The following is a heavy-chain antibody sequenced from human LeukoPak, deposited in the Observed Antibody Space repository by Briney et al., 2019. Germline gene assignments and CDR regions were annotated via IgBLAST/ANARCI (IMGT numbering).Heavy chain of an antibody. Sequence: SETLSLTCAVSGGSISTYYWSWIRQPPGKGLEWIGYIYYTGSTDYNPSLKSRVTISVDTSKNQFSLRLSSVTAADTAVYFCARGYSSSPLGEYWGQGTLVTVSS. CDR1: GGSISTYY. D-gene: IGHD4-11*01. J-gene: IGHJ4*02. CDR2: IYYTGST. CDR3: ARGYSSSPLGEY. V-gene: IGHV4-59*01.